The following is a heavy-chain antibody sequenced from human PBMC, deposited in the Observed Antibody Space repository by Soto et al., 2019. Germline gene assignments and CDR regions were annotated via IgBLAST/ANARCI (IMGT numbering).Heavy chain of an antibody. Sequence: QVQLVQSGAEVKKPGASVKVSCKASGYTFTSYGISWVRQAPGQGLEWMGWISAYNGNTNYAQKLQGRVTMTTDTYTSTAYMELRSLRSDDTAVYYCARDDRWRYCSGGSCYKAFDPWGQGTLVTVSS. CDR2: ISAYNGNT. CDR3: ARDDRWRYCSGGSCYKAFDP. J-gene: IGHJ5*02. V-gene: IGHV1-18*01. CDR1: GYTFTSYG. D-gene: IGHD2-15*01.